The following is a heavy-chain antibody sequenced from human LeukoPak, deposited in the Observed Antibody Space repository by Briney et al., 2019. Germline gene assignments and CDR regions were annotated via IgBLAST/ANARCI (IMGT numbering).Heavy chain of an antibody. CDR1: GYTFTGYY. J-gene: IGHJ4*02. D-gene: IGHD3-10*01. V-gene: IGHV1-2*02. CDR2: INPKSGGA. CDR3: ARDLVGGSGSYYFDY. Sequence: ASVKVSCKAFGYTFTGYYVHWVRQAPGQGLEWMGWINPKSGGANYAQKFQGRVTMTRDMSTSTVYMELSSLRSEDTAVYYCARDLVGGSGSYYFDYWGQGTLVTVSS.